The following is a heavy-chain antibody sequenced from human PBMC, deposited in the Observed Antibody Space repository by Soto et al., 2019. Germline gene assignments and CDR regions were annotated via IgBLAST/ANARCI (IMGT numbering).Heavy chain of an antibody. D-gene: IGHD1-7*01. J-gene: IGHJ6*02. CDR1: GGTFSRYA. V-gene: IGHV1-69*06. CDR2: IIPIFGTA. Sequence: SVKVSCKASGGTFSRYAISWVRQAPGQGLEWMGGIIPIFGTANYAQKFQGRVTITADKSTSTAYMELSSLRSEDTAVYYCASSGNSNIMSYYYYGMDVWGQGTTVTVSS. CDR3: ASSGNSNIMSYYYYGMDV.